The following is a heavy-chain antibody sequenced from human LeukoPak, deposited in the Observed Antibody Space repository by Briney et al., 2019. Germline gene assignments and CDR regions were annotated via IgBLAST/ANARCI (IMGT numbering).Heavy chain of an antibody. D-gene: IGHD3-22*01. V-gene: IGHV3-23*01. CDR1: GFTFSDYY. J-gene: IGHJ4*02. CDR3: AKGGFSSGYYY. Sequence: GGSLRLSCAASGFTFSDYYMSWIRQAPGKGLEWVSAISGSGGSTYYADSVKGRFTISRDNSKNTLYLQMNSLRAEDTAVYYCAKGGFSSGYYYWGQGTLVTVSS. CDR2: ISGSGGST.